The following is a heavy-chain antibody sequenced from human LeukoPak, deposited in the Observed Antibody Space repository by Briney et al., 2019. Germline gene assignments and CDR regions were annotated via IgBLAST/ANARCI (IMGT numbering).Heavy chain of an antibody. Sequence: PSETLSLTCTVSGGSISSSSYYWGWIRQPPGKGLEWIGSIYYSGSTYYNPSLKSRVTISVDTSKNQFSLKLSSVTAADTAVYYCAREDYYDSSGYYSTVGYYYYYYYMDVWGKGTTVTISS. CDR2: IYYSGST. D-gene: IGHD3-22*01. CDR1: GGSISSSSYY. J-gene: IGHJ6*03. V-gene: IGHV4-39*07. CDR3: AREDYYDSSGYYSTVGYYYYYYYMDV.